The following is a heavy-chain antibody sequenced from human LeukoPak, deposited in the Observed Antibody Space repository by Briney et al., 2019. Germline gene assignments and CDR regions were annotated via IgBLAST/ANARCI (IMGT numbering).Heavy chain of an antibody. D-gene: IGHD1-14*01. CDR2: IIPMIGTA. CDR3: AKGATVGKEALNI. J-gene: IGHJ3*02. V-gene: IGHV1-69*04. Sequence: SVKVSCKASGGIFSNHAVTWVRQAPGQGLEWMGRIIPMIGTAKYAQKFQGRVTFTADTSTNTAYMELSSLTSEDTALYFCAKGATVGKEALNIWGQGSLVTVSS. CDR1: GGIFSNHA.